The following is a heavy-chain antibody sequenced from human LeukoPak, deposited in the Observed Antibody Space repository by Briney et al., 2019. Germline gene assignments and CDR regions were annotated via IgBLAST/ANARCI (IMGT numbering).Heavy chain of an antibody. CDR3: AKPTYSGSFPYFDY. J-gene: IGHJ4*02. CDR2: LNSNGGGT. V-gene: IGHV3-23*01. Sequence: GGSLRLSCAASGFTFNSFAMSWVRQAPGKGLEWVASLNSNGGGTYYSDSVKGRFTISRDNSKNTLSLQMNSLRVADTAVYYCAKPTYSGSFPYFDYWGQGTLVTVSS. CDR1: GFTFNSFA. D-gene: IGHD1-26*01.